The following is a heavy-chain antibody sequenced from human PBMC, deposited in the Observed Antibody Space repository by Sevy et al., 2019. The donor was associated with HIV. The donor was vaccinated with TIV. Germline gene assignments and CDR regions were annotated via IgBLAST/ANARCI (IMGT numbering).Heavy chain of an antibody. CDR3: ARGREGCSSTSCYLLYYYYGMDV. CDR1: GFTFSSYA. V-gene: IGHV3-30*04. CDR2: ISYDGSNK. Sequence: GGSLRLSCAASGFTFSSYAMHWVRQAPGNGLEWVAVISYDGSNKYYADSVKGRFTISRDNSKNTLYLQMNSLRAEDTAVYYCARGREGCSSTSCYLLYYYYGMDVWGQGTSVTVSS. J-gene: IGHJ6*02. D-gene: IGHD2-2*01.